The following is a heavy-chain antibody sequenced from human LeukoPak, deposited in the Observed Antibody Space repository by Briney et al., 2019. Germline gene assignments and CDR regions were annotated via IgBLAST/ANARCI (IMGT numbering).Heavy chain of an antibody. CDR3: AKDQRLGELQYTNPPFDY. CDR2: ISGTGGST. J-gene: IGHJ4*02. D-gene: IGHD3-16*01. CDR1: GFTFSSYW. Sequence: PGGSLRLSCAASGFTFSSYWMSWVRQAPGKGLEWVSAISGTGGSTYYADSVKGRLTISRDNSKNTLYLQMNSLRAEDTAVYYCAKDQRLGELQYTNPPFDYWGQGTLVTVSS. V-gene: IGHV3-23*01.